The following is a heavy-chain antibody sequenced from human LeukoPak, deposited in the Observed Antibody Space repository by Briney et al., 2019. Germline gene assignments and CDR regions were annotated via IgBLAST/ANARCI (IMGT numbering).Heavy chain of an antibody. Sequence: VASVKVSCKASGYTFTSYDINWVRQATGQGLEWMGWMNPNSGNTGHAQKFQGRVTMTRNTSISTAYMELSSLRSEDTAVYYCARGPQRWLQLRDYYYYYGMDVWGQGTTVTVSS. J-gene: IGHJ6*02. D-gene: IGHD5-24*01. CDR1: GYTFTSYD. CDR2: MNPNSGNT. V-gene: IGHV1-8*01. CDR3: ARGPQRWLQLRDYYYYYGMDV.